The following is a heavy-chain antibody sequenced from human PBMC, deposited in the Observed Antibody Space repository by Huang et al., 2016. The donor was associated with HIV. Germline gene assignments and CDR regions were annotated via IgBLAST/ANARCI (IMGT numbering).Heavy chain of an antibody. CDR2: ISSTGNTI. D-gene: IGHD3-3*01. CDR1: GFPFRDYY. Sequence: QVQLVESGGGLVKPGGSLRLSCAASGFPFRDYYMSWIRQGPGKGLEWGSYISSTGNTIYYPDSVKGRFTISRDNAKNSLFLQMNSLRAEDTAIYYCARKGRDDVWSGYPDYWGQGTLVTVSS. J-gene: IGHJ4*02. V-gene: IGHV3-11*04. CDR3: ARKGRDDVWSGYPDY.